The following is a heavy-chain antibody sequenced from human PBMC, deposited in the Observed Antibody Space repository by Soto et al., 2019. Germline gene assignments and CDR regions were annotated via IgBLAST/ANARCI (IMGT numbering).Heavy chain of an antibody. CDR3: ASTDLAYCGGDCYSSIDY. CDR2: IIPIFGTA. V-gene: IGHV1-69*06. D-gene: IGHD2-21*02. Sequence: QVQLVQSGAEVKKPGSSVNVSCKASGGTFSSYAISWVRQAPGQGLEWMGGIIPIFGTANYAQKFQGRVTITADKSTSTAYMELSSLRSEDTAVYYCASTDLAYCGGDCYSSIDYWGQGTLVTVSS. CDR1: GGTFSSYA. J-gene: IGHJ4*02.